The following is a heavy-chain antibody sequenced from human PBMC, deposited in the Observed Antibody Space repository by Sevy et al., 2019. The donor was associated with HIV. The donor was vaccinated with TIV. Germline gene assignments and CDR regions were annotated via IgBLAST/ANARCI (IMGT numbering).Heavy chain of an antibody. CDR1: GFTFSIYA. V-gene: IGHV3-23*01. J-gene: IGHJ4*02. CDR2: ISISGADT. D-gene: IGHD3-10*01. Sequence: GGSLRLSCAASGFTFSIYAMTWVRQAPGKGLEWVSVISISGADTYYADSVKGRFTISRDNSKNTLYLQMKSLRAEDTAVYYCAKDRVSGSYYTGDFDYWGQGTLVTVSS. CDR3: AKDRVSGSYYTGDFDY.